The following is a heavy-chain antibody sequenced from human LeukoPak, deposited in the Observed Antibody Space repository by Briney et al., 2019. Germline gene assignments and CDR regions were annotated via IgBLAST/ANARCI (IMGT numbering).Heavy chain of an antibody. V-gene: IGHV4-34*01. CDR1: GGSFSGYY. CDR2: INHSGST. Sequence: SETLSLTCAVYGGSFSGYYWSWIRQPPGKGLEWIGEINHSGSTNHNPSLKSRVTISVDTSKNQFSLKLSSVTAADTAVYYCARGGQWLGYYYGMDVWGQGTTVTVSS. CDR3: ARGGQWLGYYYGMDV. D-gene: IGHD6-19*01. J-gene: IGHJ6*02.